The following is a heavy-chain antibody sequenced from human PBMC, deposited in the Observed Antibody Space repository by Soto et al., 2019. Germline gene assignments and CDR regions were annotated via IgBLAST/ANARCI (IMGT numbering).Heavy chain of an antibody. CDR1: GGSFSGYY. D-gene: IGHD3-10*01. CDR3: ARSVTP. V-gene: IGHV4-34*01. CDR2: INHSGST. Sequence: SETLSLTCAVYGGSFSGYYWSWIRQPPGKGLEWIGEINHSGSTNYNPSLKSRVTISVDTSKNQFSLKLTSVTAADTAVYYCARSVTPWGQGTLVTVSS. J-gene: IGHJ5*02.